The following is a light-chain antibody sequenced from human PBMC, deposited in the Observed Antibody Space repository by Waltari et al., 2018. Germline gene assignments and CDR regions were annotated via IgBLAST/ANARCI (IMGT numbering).Light chain of an antibody. CDR3: GTWDTDLSVV. J-gene: IGLJ2*01. CDR1: GPNLGNNF. CDR2: DNN. Sequence: QSVLTQPPSVSAAPGQQVTIPCSGTGPNLGNNFVLWYQQLPGTAPKLLIYDNNKRPSGIPDRFAGSKSGTSATLGITGLQTGDEADYYCGTWDTDLSVVFGGGTKLTVL. V-gene: IGLV1-51*01.